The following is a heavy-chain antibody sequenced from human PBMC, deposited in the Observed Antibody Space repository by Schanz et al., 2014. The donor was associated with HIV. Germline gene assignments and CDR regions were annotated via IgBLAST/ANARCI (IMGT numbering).Heavy chain of an antibody. V-gene: IGHV4-31*03. CDR1: GGSISSGGYY. CDR3: AAAWVYYYDSSGYQGAAFDI. D-gene: IGHD3-22*01. Sequence: QVQLQESGPGLVKPSQTLSLTCTVSGGSISSGGYYWSWIRQHPGKGLEWIGYLYYSGSTYYNPARKSRVTISVDRSKNQFSRKLSSVTAADTAVYYCAAAWVYYYDSSGYQGAAFDIGGQGTMVTVSS. J-gene: IGHJ3*02. CDR2: LYYSGST.